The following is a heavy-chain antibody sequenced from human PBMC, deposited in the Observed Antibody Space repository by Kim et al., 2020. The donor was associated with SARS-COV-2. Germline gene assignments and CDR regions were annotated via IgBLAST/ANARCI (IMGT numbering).Heavy chain of an antibody. V-gene: IGHV4-34*01. Sequence: SETLSLTCAVYGGSFSGYYWSWIRQPPGKGLEWIGEINHSGSTNYNPSLKSRVTISVDTSKNQFSLKLSSVTAADTAVYYCARGGSLANRAAAGLYFQHWGQGTLVTVSS. CDR3: ARGGSLANRAAAGLYFQH. CDR1: GGSFSGYY. CDR2: INHSGST. D-gene: IGHD6-13*01. J-gene: IGHJ1*01.